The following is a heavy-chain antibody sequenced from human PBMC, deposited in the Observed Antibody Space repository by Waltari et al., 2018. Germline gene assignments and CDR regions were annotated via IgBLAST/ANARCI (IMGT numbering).Heavy chain of an antibody. D-gene: IGHD6-19*01. CDR1: GGTFSRYA. Sequence: QVQLVQSGAEVKKPGSSVKVSCKASGGTFSRYAISWVRQAPGQGLEWMGGIIPILGIANYAQKFQGRVTITADESTSTAYMELSSLRSEDTAVYYCARDSPLIAVSPNLGYWGQGTLVTVSS. CDR2: IIPILGIA. V-gene: IGHV1-69*04. CDR3: ARDSPLIAVSPNLGY. J-gene: IGHJ4*02.